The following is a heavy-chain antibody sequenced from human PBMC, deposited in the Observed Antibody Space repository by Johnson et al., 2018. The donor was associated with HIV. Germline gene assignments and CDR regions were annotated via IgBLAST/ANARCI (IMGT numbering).Heavy chain of an antibody. CDR3: AREASGSLDAFDI. J-gene: IGHJ3*02. CDR1: GFTFNSYG. Sequence: QVQLVESGGGVVQPGGSLRLSCAASGFTFNSYGMDWVRQAPGKGLEWVAFIRYDGRSKYYANSVKGRFTISRDNSKNTLYLQMGSLRAEDMAVYYCAREASGSLDAFDIWGQGTMVTVSS. CDR2: IRYDGRSK. D-gene: IGHD1-26*01. V-gene: IGHV3-30*02.